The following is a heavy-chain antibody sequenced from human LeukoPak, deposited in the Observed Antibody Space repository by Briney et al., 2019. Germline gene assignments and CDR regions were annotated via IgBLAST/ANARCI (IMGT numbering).Heavy chain of an antibody. V-gene: IGHV3-21*01. J-gene: IGHJ5*02. CDR2: ISSSSSYI. D-gene: IGHD2-2*01. Sequence: GGSLRLSCAASGFTFSNAWMNWVRQAPGKGLEWVSCISSSSSYIYYADSVKGRFTISRDNAKNSLYLQMNSLRAEDTAVYYCARGEEDIVVVPAAIGGWFDPWGQGTLVTVSS. CDR3: ARGEEDIVVVPAAIGGWFDP. CDR1: GFTFSNAW.